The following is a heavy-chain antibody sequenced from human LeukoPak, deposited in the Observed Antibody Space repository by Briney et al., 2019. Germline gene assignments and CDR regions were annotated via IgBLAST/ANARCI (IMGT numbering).Heavy chain of an antibody. D-gene: IGHD2-21*02. J-gene: IGHJ6*03. CDR1: EFTFRRYS. CDR3: AREGGADLGYYYMDV. V-gene: IGHV3-21*01. CDR2: ISSSSTYK. Sequence: GGSLRLSCEASEFTFRRYSMNWVRQAPGKGLEWVSSISSSSTYKYYADSVKGRFTISRDNPRNSLYLQMNNLRAEDTAVYYCAREGGADLGYYYMDVWGKGTTVTISS.